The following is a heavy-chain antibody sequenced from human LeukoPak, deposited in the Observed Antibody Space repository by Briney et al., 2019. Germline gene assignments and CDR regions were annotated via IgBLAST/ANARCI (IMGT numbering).Heavy chain of an antibody. D-gene: IGHD3-16*02. Sequence: PGGSLRLSCAASGFTFSSYAMSWVRQAPWKGLEWVSAISDSGGSTYYTDSVKGRFTISRDNSKNTLYLQMNSLRAEDTAVYYCAKGEKTRPFGGVIDYWGQGTLVTVSS. J-gene: IGHJ4*02. CDR1: GFTFSSYA. CDR3: AKGEKTRPFGGVIDY. CDR2: ISDSGGST. V-gene: IGHV3-23*01.